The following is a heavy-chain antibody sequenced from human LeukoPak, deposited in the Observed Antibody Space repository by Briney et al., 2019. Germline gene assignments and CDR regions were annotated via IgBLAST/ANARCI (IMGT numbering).Heavy chain of an antibody. CDR1: GGSISSGGYY. CDR3: ARGGNYYDSSPLDY. CDR2: IYYSGST. D-gene: IGHD3-22*01. V-gene: IGHV4-39*07. J-gene: IGHJ4*02. Sequence: SETLSLTCTVSGGSISSGGYYWGWIRQPPGKGLEWIGTIYYSGSTYYNPSLKSRVTISVDTSKNQFSLKLSSVTAADTAVYYCARGGNYYDSSPLDYWGQGTLVTVSS.